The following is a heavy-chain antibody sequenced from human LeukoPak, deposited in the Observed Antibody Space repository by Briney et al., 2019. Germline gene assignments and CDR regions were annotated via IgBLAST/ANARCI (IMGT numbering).Heavy chain of an antibody. D-gene: IGHD6-19*01. J-gene: IGHJ6*03. CDR2: MNPNSGDT. V-gene: IGHV1-8*03. CDR1: GYTFTSYD. Sequence: ASVKVSCKASGYTFTSYDINWARQATGQGLEWMGWMNPNSGDTGYAQKFQGRVTITRNTSISTVYMELSSLRSEDTAVYYCARRAVGNSHYYSMDVWGKGTTVTVSS. CDR3: ARRAVGNSHYYSMDV.